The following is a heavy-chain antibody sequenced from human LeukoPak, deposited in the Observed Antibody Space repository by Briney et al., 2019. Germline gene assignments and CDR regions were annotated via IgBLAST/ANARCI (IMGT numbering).Heavy chain of an antibody. Sequence: SETLSLTCAVSEMSFSAYYWNWIRQSPGKGLEWVGEINYGGSTKYTPSLEGRGTILIDTSKNQFSLKLTSVTAADTAVYYCARGFPPGSGSRGSHAFDVWGQGTMVTVSS. D-gene: IGHD6-19*01. J-gene: IGHJ3*01. CDR3: ARGFPPGSGSRGSHAFDV. CDR1: EMSFSAYY. CDR2: INYGGST. V-gene: IGHV4-34*01.